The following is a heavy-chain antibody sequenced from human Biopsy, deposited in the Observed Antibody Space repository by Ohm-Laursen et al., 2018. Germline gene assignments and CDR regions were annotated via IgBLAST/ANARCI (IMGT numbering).Heavy chain of an antibody. J-gene: IGHJ2*01. D-gene: IGHD3-22*01. V-gene: IGHV4-59*01. CDR3: AKDRGYYSDRTVPGYFDL. Sequence: GTLSLTCTVSGGSISSYYWSWIRQPPGKGLQWIGYVYYTGSTDYNPSLQSRVTISVDTSKNHFSLRLRSVTPADTAIYYCAKDRGYYSDRTVPGYFDLWGRGTLVTVSS. CDR2: VYYTGST. CDR1: GGSISSYY.